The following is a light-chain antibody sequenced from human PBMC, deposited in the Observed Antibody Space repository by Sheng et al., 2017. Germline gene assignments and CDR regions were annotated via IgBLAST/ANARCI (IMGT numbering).Light chain of an antibody. CDR1: QSVNRY. V-gene: IGKV3-11*01. J-gene: IGKJ5*01. Sequence: EIVLTQSPATLSLSPGERATLSCRASQSVNRYLAWYQQKPGQAPRLLIYDASHRATGIPARFSGSGSGTDFTLTISRLEPEDFAVYYCQQRSNWPSITFGQGTRLEIK. CDR3: QQRSNWPSIT. CDR2: DAS.